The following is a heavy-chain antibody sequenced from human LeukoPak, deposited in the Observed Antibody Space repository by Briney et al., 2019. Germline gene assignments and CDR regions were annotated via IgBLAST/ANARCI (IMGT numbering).Heavy chain of an antibody. CDR1: GVSISSYY. V-gene: IGHV4-59*01. D-gene: IGHD6-6*01. CDR3: ARDYEGYSSSSPWFDP. CDR2: IYYSGST. Sequence: SETLSLTCTVSGVSISSYYWSWIRQPPGKGLEWIGHIYYSGSTNYNPSLKSRVTISVDTSKNQFSLKLSSVTAADTAVYYCARDYEGYSSSSPWFDPWGQGTLVTVSS. J-gene: IGHJ5*02.